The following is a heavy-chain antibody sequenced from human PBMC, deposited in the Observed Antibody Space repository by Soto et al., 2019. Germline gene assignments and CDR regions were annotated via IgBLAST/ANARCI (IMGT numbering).Heavy chain of an antibody. CDR2: IDPSDSYT. Sequence: GESLKISCKGSGYSFTSYWISWVRQMPGKGLEWMGRIDPSDSYTNYSPSFQGHVTISADKSISTAYLQWSSLKASDTAMYYCASQEGGEMAFDYWGQGALVTVSS. D-gene: IGHD1-26*01. CDR1: GYSFTSYW. J-gene: IGHJ4*02. V-gene: IGHV5-10-1*01. CDR3: ASQEGGEMAFDY.